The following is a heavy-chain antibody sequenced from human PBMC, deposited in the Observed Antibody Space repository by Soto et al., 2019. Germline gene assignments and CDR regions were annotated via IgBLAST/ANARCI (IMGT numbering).Heavy chain of an antibody. CDR2: ITSGSSTI. CDR3: ANGARWVAADTYDMDV. J-gene: IGHJ6*02. V-gene: IGHV3-48*01. D-gene: IGHD2-15*01. Sequence: GSLRLSCAASGFTFSSYSMNLVRQAPGKGLEWVSYITSGSSTIYYADSVKGRFTISRDNSKNTLYLQMNSLRAEDTAVYYCANGARWVAADTYDMDVWGQGTTVTVSS. CDR1: GFTFSSYS.